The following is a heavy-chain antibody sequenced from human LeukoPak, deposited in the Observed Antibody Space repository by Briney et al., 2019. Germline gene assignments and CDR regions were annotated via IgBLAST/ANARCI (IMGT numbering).Heavy chain of an antibody. Sequence: SGPTLVKPTQTLTLTCTFSGFSLSTSGVAVGWIRQPPGKALEWLALICWDDDKRYSPSLKGRLTITKDTSKNQVLLTMTNVDPVDTATYFCTVSLGRGVVFDKWGQGTQVTVSS. CDR1: GFSLSTSGVA. J-gene: IGHJ4*02. D-gene: IGHD3-10*01. CDR3: TVSLGRGVVFDK. V-gene: IGHV2-5*02. CDR2: ICWDDDK.